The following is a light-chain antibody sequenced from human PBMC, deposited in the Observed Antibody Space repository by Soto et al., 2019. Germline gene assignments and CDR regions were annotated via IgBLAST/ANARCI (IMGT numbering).Light chain of an antibody. CDR1: SSNIGAGYA. Sequence: QSVRTQPPSVSGAPGQRVTSSCSGSSSNIGAGYAVHWYQRLPNTAPKLLIYRDTNRSSGVPDRFSGSKSDTSASLAITGLQPDDEADYFCQSFDYSLSAVVFGGATKLTVL. CDR3: QSFDYSLSAVV. J-gene: IGLJ2*01. V-gene: IGLV1-40*01. CDR2: RDT.